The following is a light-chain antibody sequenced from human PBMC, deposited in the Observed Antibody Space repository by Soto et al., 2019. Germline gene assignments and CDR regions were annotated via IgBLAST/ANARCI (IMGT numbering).Light chain of an antibody. V-gene: IGKV3-15*01. CDR2: GAS. J-gene: IGKJ1*01. CDR3: QQYNNWPGT. CDR1: QSLNRD. Sequence: IVMTHSPAALSMSPGERATRSCRASQSLNRDLAWYQQKPGQSPRLLTFGASIRATGIPARFSGSGSGTEFTLTIGSLQSEDCAPYYCQQYNNWPGTFGQGTKVDIK.